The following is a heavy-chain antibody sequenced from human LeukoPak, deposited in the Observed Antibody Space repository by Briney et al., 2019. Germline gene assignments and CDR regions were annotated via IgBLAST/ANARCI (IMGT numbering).Heavy chain of an antibody. D-gene: IGHD6-6*01. Sequence: PSETLSLTCTVSGGSIFNYYWSWIRQPPGKGLEWIGSIYYSGSTYYNPSLKSRVTISVDTSKNQFSLKLSSVTAADTAVYYCARQSGSSSGLDYWGQGTLVTVSS. CDR3: ARQSGSSSGLDY. CDR1: GGSIFNYY. CDR2: IYYSGST. V-gene: IGHV4-59*05. J-gene: IGHJ4*02.